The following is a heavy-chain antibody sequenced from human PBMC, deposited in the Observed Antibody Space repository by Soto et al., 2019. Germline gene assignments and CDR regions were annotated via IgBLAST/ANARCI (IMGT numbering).Heavy chain of an antibody. J-gene: IGHJ4*02. Sequence: SETLSLTCTVSGGSISSYYWSWLRQPPGKALEWIGNMHYSGITNYNPSLNGRVTTSLDTSTNQFSLKLNSVTAADTALYYCARHSIMIRGVRTTSFDYWGLGTLVTVSS. D-gene: IGHD3-10*01. CDR1: GGSISSYY. V-gene: IGHV4-59*08. CDR2: MHYSGIT. CDR3: ARHSIMIRGVRTTSFDY.